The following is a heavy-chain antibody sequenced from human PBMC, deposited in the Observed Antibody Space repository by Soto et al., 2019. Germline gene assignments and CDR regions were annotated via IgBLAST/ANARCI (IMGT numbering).Heavy chain of an antibody. CDR3: AKDRDGAAAGPTKSYGMDV. Sequence: EVQLLESGGGLVQPGGSLRLSRAASGFTFSSYAMSWVRQAPGKGLEWVSVLSGGGDSTYYADSVRGRFTISRDNSKNTLYLQMNSLRAEDTAVYYCAKDRDGAAAGPTKSYGMDVWGQGTTVTVSS. V-gene: IGHV3-23*01. J-gene: IGHJ6*02. CDR1: GFTFSSYA. D-gene: IGHD6-13*01. CDR2: LSGGGDST.